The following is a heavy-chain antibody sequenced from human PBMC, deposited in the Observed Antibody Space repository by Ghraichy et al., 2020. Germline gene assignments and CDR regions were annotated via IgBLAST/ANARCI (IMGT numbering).Heavy chain of an antibody. Sequence: GGSLRLSCVVSGFTFSSYSMNWVSQSPGKGLEWVSYITSSSRSIFYADSVKGRFTISRDNAQNSLSLQMNSLRDEDTAVYYCARGSRVVRFFYYDGMDVWGQGTTVTVSS. CDR3: ARGSRVVRFFYYDGMDV. CDR1: GFTFSSYS. J-gene: IGHJ6*02. CDR2: ITSSSRSI. V-gene: IGHV3-48*02. D-gene: IGHD4-23*01.